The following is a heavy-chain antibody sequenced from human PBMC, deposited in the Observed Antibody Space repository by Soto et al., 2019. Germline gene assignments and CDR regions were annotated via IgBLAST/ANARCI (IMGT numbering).Heavy chain of an antibody. D-gene: IGHD6-6*01. CDR2: IYYSGST. J-gene: IGHJ4*02. CDR1: GGSISSSSYY. Sequence: PSDTLSLTCTVSGGSISSSSYYWGWIRQPPGKGLEWIGSIYYSGSTYYNPSLKSRVTISVDTSKNQFSLKLSSVTAADTAVYYCARGEQLVRPWIGGHHENWGQGTLVTVSS. CDR3: ARGEQLVRPWIGGHHEN. V-gene: IGHV4-39*07.